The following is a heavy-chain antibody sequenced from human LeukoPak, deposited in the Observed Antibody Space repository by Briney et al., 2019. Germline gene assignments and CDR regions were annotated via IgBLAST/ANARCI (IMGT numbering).Heavy chain of an antibody. CDR1: GFTFSSYA. Sequence: GSLRLSCAASGFTFSSYAMHWVRQAPGKGLEYVSAISSNGGSTYYANSVKGRFTFSRDNSKNTLYLQMGSLSAEDMAVYYCARDRGGPLHYYYYYMDVWGKGTTVTISS. CDR2: ISSNGGST. J-gene: IGHJ6*03. CDR3: ARDRGGPLHYYYYYMDV. D-gene: IGHD3-10*01. V-gene: IGHV3-64*01.